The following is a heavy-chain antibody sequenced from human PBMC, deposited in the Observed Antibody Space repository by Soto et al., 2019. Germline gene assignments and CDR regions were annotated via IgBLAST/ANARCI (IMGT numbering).Heavy chain of an antibody. Sequence: SETLSLTCTVSGGSISSGGSYWNWVRQLPGKGLDWLGYIYYSGSTYYNPSLKSRLTISVDTSKNQFSLKLISVTAADTAMYYCARDLGLRYFDYWGQGILVTVSS. CDR1: GGSISSGGSY. D-gene: IGHD1-20*01. CDR3: ARDLGLRYFDY. V-gene: IGHV4-31*03. J-gene: IGHJ4*02. CDR2: IYYSGST.